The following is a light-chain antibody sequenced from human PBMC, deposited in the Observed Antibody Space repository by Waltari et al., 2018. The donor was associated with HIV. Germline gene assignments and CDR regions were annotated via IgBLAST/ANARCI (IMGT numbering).Light chain of an antibody. V-gene: IGLV2-14*01. CDR2: EVS. Sequence: QSALTQPASVSGSPGQSLTVSCTGTSSDIGAYNYVSWYQQTPGTAPKLVIYEVSNRPSGISYRFSGSKSGNTASLTISGLQTEDEGDYYCSSFTTSNSLLFGGGTKVTVL. CDR1: SSDIGAYNY. CDR3: SSFTTSNSLL. J-gene: IGLJ2*01.